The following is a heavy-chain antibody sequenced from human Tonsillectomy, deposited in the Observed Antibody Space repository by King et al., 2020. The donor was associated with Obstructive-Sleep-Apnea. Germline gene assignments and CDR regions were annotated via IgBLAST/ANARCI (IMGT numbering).Heavy chain of an antibody. J-gene: IGHJ4*02. CDR1: GFTFSSYA. D-gene: IGHD6-13*01. CDR3: VKDGAPAEQLVRSAGYFDY. Sequence: VQLVESGGGLVQPGGSLRLSCSASGFTFSSYAMHWVRQAPGKGLEYVSAISSNGGSTYYADSVKGRFTISRDNSKNTLYLQMSSLRAEDTAVYYCVKDGAPAEQLVRSAGYFDYWGQGTLVTVSS. V-gene: IGHV3-64D*06. CDR2: ISSNGGST.